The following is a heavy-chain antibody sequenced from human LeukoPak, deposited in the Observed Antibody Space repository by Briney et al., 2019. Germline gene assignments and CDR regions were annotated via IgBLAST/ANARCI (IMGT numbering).Heavy chain of an antibody. J-gene: IGHJ3*02. D-gene: IGHD3-22*01. CDR2: ISGSGGST. CDR1: GFTFSSYA. Sequence: GGSLRLSCAASGFTFSSYAMSWVRQAPGKGLEWVSGISGSGGSTYYADSVKGRCTISRDNSKNTLYLQMNSLRVEDTAVYYCARGLFLSGYLDAFDIWGRGTVVTVSS. V-gene: IGHV3-23*01. CDR3: ARGLFLSGYLDAFDI.